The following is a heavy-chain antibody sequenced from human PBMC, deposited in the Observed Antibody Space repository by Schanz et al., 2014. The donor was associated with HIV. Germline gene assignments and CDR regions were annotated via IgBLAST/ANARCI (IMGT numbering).Heavy chain of an antibody. V-gene: IGHV3-30-3*01. D-gene: IGHD4-17*01. CDR3: ARRDYGDYYYYYGMDV. J-gene: IGHJ6*02. CDR2: ISYDGSNK. CDR1: GFTFSSYA. Sequence: QVQLVESGGGVVQPGRSLRLSCAASGFTFSSYAMHWVRQAPGKGLEWVAVISYDGSNKYYEDSVKGRFTIARDNSKNTLYLQMNSLRAEDTAVYYCARRDYGDYYYYYGMDVWGQGTTVTVSS.